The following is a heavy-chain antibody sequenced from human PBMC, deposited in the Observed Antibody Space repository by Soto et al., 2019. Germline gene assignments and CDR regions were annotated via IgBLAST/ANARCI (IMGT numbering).Heavy chain of an antibody. Sequence: QVPLVQSGAEVKEPGASVKVSCKDSGYTFTGYYMHWVRQAPGQGLEWMGWINPNSGGTNYAQKVQGRVTMTRATSISTAYLELSRLRSDDTAVDYCARSITMINWYFDLWGRGTLVTVSS. D-gene: IGHD3-22*01. CDR3: ARSITMINWYFDL. CDR1: GYTFTGYY. J-gene: IGHJ2*01. V-gene: IGHV1-2*02. CDR2: INPNSGGT.